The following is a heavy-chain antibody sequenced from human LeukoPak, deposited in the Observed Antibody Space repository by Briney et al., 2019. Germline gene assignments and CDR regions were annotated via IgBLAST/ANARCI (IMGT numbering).Heavy chain of an antibody. J-gene: IGHJ5*02. Sequence: SETLSLTCTVSGGSISSYYWSWIRQPPGKGLEWIGYIYYSGSTNYNPSPKSRVTISVDTSKNQFSLKLSSVTAADTAVYYCARRDSSGWYNWFDPWGQGTLVTVSS. CDR1: GGSISSYY. D-gene: IGHD6-19*01. CDR3: ARRDSSGWYNWFDP. V-gene: IGHV4-59*08. CDR2: IYYSGST.